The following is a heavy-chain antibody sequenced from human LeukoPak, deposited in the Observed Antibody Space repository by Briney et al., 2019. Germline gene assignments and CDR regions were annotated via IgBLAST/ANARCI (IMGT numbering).Heavy chain of an antibody. V-gene: IGHV4-39*01. CDR1: GDSISSSYHY. J-gene: IGHJ3*02. Sequence: PSETLSLTCTVSGDSISSSYHYWGWLRQPPGKGLEWIGSIYYSGSTYYNPSLKSRVTISVDTSKIQVSLRLSSVTAADTAVYYCVRHTNLEAFDIWGQGTMVAVSS. CDR2: IYYSGST. CDR3: VRHTNLEAFDI. D-gene: IGHD2-8*01.